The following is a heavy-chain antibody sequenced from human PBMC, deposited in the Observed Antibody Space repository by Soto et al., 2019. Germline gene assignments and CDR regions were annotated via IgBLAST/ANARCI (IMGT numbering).Heavy chain of an antibody. D-gene: IGHD3-22*01. CDR1: GFTFSTYG. J-gene: IGHJ4*02. V-gene: IGHV3-23*01. CDR2: LSGDGTTT. Sequence: EVQLLESGGGLVQPGGSLRLSCTASGFTFSTYGMSWVRQAPGKGLEWVSSLSGDGTTTYYIDSVKGRFTISRDNSRNTLSLQRNSLRTEDTAIYFCAKDISVDTSAYNYWGQGILVAVSS. CDR3: AKDISVDTSAYNY.